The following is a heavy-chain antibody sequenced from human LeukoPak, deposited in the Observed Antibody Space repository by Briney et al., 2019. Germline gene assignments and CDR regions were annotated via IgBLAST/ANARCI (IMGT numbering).Heavy chain of an antibody. D-gene: IGHD1-26*01. CDR2: IYYSGST. V-gene: IGHV4-39*01. CDR3: ARHEYSGSYYGLSWFDP. Sequence: PSETLSLTCTVSGGSISSSGYYWGWIRQPPGKGLEWIASIYYSGSTYYNPSLKSRVTISVDTSKNQLSLKLNSLTAADTAVYYCARHEYSGSYYGLSWFDPWGQGTLVTVSS. J-gene: IGHJ5*02. CDR1: GGSISSSGYY.